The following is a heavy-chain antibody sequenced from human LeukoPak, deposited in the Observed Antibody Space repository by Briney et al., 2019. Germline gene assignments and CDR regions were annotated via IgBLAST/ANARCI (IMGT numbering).Heavy chain of an antibody. CDR2: INSDGSST. D-gene: IGHD2-15*01. V-gene: IGHV3-74*01. Sequence: GSLRLSCAASGFTFSSYWMHWVRQAPGKGLVWVSRINSDGSSTSYADSVKGRFTISRDNAKNTLYLQMNSLRAEDTAVYYCARVLLGYCSGGSCYSHYYYYYGMDVWGQGTTVTVSS. J-gene: IGHJ6*02. CDR1: GFTFSSYW. CDR3: ARVLLGYCSGGSCYSHYYYYYGMDV.